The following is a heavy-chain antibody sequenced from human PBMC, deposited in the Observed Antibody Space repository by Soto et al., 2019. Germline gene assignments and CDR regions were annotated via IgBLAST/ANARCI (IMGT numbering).Heavy chain of an antibody. J-gene: IGHJ6*01. D-gene: IGHD1-26*01. CDR3: EKDGGYTGSYGMDV. V-gene: IGHV5-51*01. Sequence: PGESLKISCKGNGYVFSIIWVSWLRNTTGKGLEWVGIIYPGNSNTMYSPSFQGQVTNSADTALSNNYLQWDTLKPSDTAVYYCEKDGGYTGSYGMDVWGQGTTVTVS. CDR1: GYVFSIIW. CDR2: IYPGNSNT.